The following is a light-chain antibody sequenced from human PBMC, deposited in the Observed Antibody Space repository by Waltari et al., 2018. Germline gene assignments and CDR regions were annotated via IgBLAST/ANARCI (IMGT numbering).Light chain of an antibody. Sequence: DIGVTQFPDSLAVSLRERATTNCKVSQRVLDRSNNKNYLAWYQQKPGQPPKLLIYWASTRESGVPDRFSGSGSGTDFTLTISSLQAEDVAVYYCQQYYSTIFTFGPGTKVDIK. V-gene: IGKV4-1*01. CDR1: QRVLDRSNNKNY. CDR3: QQYYSTIFT. CDR2: WAS. J-gene: IGKJ3*01.